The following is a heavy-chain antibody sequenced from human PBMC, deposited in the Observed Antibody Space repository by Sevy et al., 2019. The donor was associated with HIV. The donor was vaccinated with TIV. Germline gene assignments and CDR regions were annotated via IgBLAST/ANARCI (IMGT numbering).Heavy chain of an antibody. D-gene: IGHD2-2*01. CDR1: AVSITDYY. CDR3: ARDWGTPAAHYWYFDL. Sequence: SETLSLTCTVSAVSITDYYWSWIRQPPGKGLEWIANIHYTGSTNYKPSLQSRVTISVDTSKNQFSLKLNSVTAADTVVYYCARDWGTPAAHYWYFDLWGRGTLVTVSS. V-gene: IGHV4-59*01. CDR2: IHYTGST. J-gene: IGHJ2*01.